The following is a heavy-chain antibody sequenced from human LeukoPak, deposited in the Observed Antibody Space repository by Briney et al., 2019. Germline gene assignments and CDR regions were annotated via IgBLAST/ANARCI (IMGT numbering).Heavy chain of an antibody. Sequence: SETLSLTCTVSGGSVSSGSYYWSWIRQPPGKGLEWIGYIYYSGSTNYNPSLKSRVTISVDTSKNQFSLKLSSVTAADTAVYYCARVTVADYDSSGYYDYWGQGTLVTVSS. CDR3: ARVTVADYDSSGYYDY. D-gene: IGHD3-22*01. CDR1: GGSVSSGSYY. CDR2: IYYSGST. J-gene: IGHJ4*02. V-gene: IGHV4-61*01.